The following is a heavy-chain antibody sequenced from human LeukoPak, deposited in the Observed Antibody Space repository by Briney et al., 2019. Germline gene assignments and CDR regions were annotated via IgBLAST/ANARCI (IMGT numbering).Heavy chain of an antibody. Sequence: GGSLRLSCAASGFTFSSYSMNWVRQAPGKGLEWVSSISSSSSYIYYAVSVKGRFTISRDNAKNSLYLQMNSLRAEDTAVYYCARGGANTYYYYGMDVWGQGTTVTVSS. CDR2: ISSSSSYI. CDR3: ARGGANTYYYYGMDV. J-gene: IGHJ6*02. V-gene: IGHV3-21*01. CDR1: GFTFSSYS.